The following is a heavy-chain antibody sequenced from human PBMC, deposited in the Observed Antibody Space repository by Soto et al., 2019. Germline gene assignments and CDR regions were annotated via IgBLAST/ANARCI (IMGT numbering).Heavy chain of an antibody. CDR3: ARRYSSGWDDAFDI. J-gene: IGHJ3*02. CDR2: ISSSGNTI. D-gene: IGHD6-19*01. V-gene: IGHV3-11*01. CDR1: GFTFSSCA. Sequence: GGSLRLSCAASGFTFSSCAMGWIRQAPGKGLEWVSYISSSGNTIYYADSVKGRFTISRDNAKNSLYLQMNSLRAEDTAVYYSARRYSSGWDDAFDIWGQGTMVTVSS.